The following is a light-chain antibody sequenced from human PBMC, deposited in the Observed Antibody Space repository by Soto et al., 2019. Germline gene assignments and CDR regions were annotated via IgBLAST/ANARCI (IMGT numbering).Light chain of an antibody. J-gene: IGLJ2*01. Sequence: QSVLTQPPSVSAAPGQTVSISCSGSSSNIGNNYVSWYQQLPGTAPKLLIYDNNRRPSGIPDRFYGSKSGTSATLGITGLQTGDEADYYCGTWDSRLSAVVFGGGTKVTVL. CDR1: SSNIGNNY. V-gene: IGLV1-51*01. CDR2: DNN. CDR3: GTWDSRLSAVV.